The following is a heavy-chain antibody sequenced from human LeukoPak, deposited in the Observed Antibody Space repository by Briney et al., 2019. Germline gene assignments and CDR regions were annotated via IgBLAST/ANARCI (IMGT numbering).Heavy chain of an antibody. Sequence: GGSLRLSCAASGFTFSSYGMHWVRQAPGKGLEWVAVISYDGSNKYYADSVKGRFTISRDNSKNTLYLQMNSLRGEDTAVYYCAKDGAYYYDTDDAFDIWGQGTMVTVSS. J-gene: IGHJ3*02. CDR3: AKDGAYYYDTDDAFDI. V-gene: IGHV3-30*18. CDR1: GFTFSSYG. D-gene: IGHD3-22*01. CDR2: ISYDGSNK.